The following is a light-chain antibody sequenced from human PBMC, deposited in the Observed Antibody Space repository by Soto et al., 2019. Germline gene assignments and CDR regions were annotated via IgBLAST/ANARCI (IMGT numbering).Light chain of an antibody. J-gene: IGKJ1*01. CDR3: QKYDSAPAT. CDR1: QTISSW. Sequence: DIQMTQSPSTLSGSVGDRVTITCRASQTISSWLAWYQQKPGKAPKLLIYKASTLQSGVPSRFSGSGSVTDFTLTISSLQPEDVETYYCQKYDSAPATLGQGTKVDIK. CDR2: KAS. V-gene: IGKV1-27*01.